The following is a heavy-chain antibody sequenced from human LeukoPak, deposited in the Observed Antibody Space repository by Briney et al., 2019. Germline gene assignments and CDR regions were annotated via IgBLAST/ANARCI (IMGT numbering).Heavy chain of an antibody. CDR3: ARTGVALAFDY. V-gene: IGHV4-59*01. D-gene: IGHD3-3*01. CDR2: TYYSGST. J-gene: IGHJ4*02. CDR1: GGSISSYY. Sequence: SETLSLTCTVSGGSISSYYWSWIRQPPGKGLEWIGYTYYSGSTNYNPSLKSRVTISVDTSKNQFSLKLSSVTAADTAVYYCARTGVALAFDYWGQGTLVTVSS.